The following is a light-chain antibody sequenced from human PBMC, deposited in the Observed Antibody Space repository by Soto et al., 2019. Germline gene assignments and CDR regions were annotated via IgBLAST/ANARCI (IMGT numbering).Light chain of an antibody. CDR3: QQYYSLPPT. J-gene: IGKJ4*01. V-gene: IGKV4-1*01. Sequence: DIVMTQSLESLAVSLGERATINCKSSQSVLYSSTNKNYLAWYQQKEGQPPRLLIYWAFTRESGVPDRFSGSGSGTDFTLTISSLQAEDVEVYYCQQYYSLPPTFGGGTKVEIK. CDR1: QSVLYSSTNKNY. CDR2: WAF.